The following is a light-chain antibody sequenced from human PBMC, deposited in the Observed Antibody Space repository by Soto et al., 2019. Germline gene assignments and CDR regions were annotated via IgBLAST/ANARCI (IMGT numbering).Light chain of an antibody. CDR1: QNVSSN. J-gene: IGKJ4*01. CDR3: QQYNNWPPVT. V-gene: IGKV3-15*01. Sequence: TVLTQSPGTLSSSRSERATLSCRAIQNVSSNLLVWYQQHPGQAPRLLIYGASTRASGIPLRFSGSGSGTEFTLTICSLQSEDFAVYYCQQYNNWPPVTFGGGTKVDIK. CDR2: GAS.